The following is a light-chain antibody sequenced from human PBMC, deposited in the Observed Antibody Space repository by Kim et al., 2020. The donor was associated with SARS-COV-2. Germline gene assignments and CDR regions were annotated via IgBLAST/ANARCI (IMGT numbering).Light chain of an antibody. CDR2: RDN. CDR3: SAWDSSLSAWV. J-gene: IGLJ3*02. V-gene: IGLV10-54*02. CDR1: SNMFRSRG. Sequence: SHTTPLTWTGTSNMFRSRGAACLQQHQGHPPKLLSYRDNNRPSGISERFSASRSGNTASLTITGLQPEDEADYYCSAWDSSLSAWVFGGGTQLTVL.